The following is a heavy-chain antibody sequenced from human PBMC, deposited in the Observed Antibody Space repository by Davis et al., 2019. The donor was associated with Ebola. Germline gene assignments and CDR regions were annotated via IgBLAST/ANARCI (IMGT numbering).Heavy chain of an antibody. CDR2: INPSGGRT. J-gene: IGHJ4*02. V-gene: IGHV1-46*01. CDR3: ARDAGPGDYGWIG. CDR1: GYTFTSYY. D-gene: IGHD4-17*01. Sequence: ASVKVSCKASGYTFTSYYMHWVRQAPGQGLEWMGIINPSGGRTSYSQKFQGRVTMTRDTSTSTVYMELSSLRSEDTAVYYCARDAGPGDYGWIGWGQGTQVTVSS.